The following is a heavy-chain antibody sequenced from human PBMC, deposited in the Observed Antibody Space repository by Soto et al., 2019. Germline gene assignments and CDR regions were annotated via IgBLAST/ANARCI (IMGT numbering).Heavy chain of an antibody. CDR3: ATSIVVVTALDY. D-gene: IGHD2-21*02. CDR2: INAGNGNT. Sequence: QVQLVQSGAEEKKPGASVKVSCKASGYTFTSYAMHWVRQAPGQRLEWMGWINAGNGNTKYSQKFQGRVTITRDTSASTAYMVLSSLRSEDTAVYYCATSIVVVTALDYWGQGTLVTVSS. V-gene: IGHV1-3*05. CDR1: GYTFTSYA. J-gene: IGHJ4*02.